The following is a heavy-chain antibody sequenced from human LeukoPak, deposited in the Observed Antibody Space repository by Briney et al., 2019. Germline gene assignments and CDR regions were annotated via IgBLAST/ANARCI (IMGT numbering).Heavy chain of an antibody. CDR3: ARDLQHYDILTGYSPGAFDI. J-gene: IGHJ3*02. V-gene: IGHV4-59*01. D-gene: IGHD3-9*01. CDR1: GGSISSYY. Sequence: PSETLSLTCTVSGGSISSYYWSWIRQPPGEGLEWIGYIYYSGSTNYNPSLKSRVTISVDTSKNQFSLKLSSVTAADTAVYYCARDLQHYDILTGYSPGAFDIWGQGTMVTVSS. CDR2: IYYSGST.